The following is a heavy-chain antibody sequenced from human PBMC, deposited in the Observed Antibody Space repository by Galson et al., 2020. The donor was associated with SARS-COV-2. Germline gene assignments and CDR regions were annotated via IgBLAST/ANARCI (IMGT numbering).Heavy chain of an antibody. CDR3: ARDLVTLDY. V-gene: IGHV3-74*01. J-gene: IGHJ4*02. CDR1: GITFSNFW. Sequence: GESLKISCAASGITFSNFWMHWVRQAPGKGLVWVSRINSDGSSTSYADSVKGRFTISRDNAKNTLYLQMNSLRAEDTAVYYCARDLVTLDYWGQGTLVTVSS. CDR2: INSDGSST. D-gene: IGHD2-21*02.